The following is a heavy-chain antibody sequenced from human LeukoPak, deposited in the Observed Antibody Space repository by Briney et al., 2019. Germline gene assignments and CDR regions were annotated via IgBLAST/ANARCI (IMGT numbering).Heavy chain of an antibody. V-gene: IGHV1-2*02. D-gene: IGHD2-15*01. J-gene: IGHJ5*02. CDR1: GYAFIGYY. CDR3: ARGVYCSGGSCWFDP. CDR2: INPNSGGT. Sequence: ASVKVSCKASGYAFIGYYIHWVRQVPGQGLEWMGWINPNSGGTNYAQKFQGRVTMTRDTSISTAYMELSRLRSDDTAVYYCARGVYCSGGSCWFDPWGQGTLVTVSS.